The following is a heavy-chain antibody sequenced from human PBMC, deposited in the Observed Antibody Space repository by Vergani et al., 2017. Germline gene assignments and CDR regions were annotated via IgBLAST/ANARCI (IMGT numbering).Heavy chain of an antibody. Sequence: QVQLQESGPGLVKPSQTLSLTCTVSGGSISSGSYYWSWIRQPAGKGLEWIGRIYTSGSTNYNPSLKSRVTISVDTSISTAYLQWSSLKASDTAMYYCARSLGASYYYYGMDVWGQGTTVTVSS. J-gene: IGHJ6*02. CDR2: IYTSGST. CDR3: ARSLGASYYYYGMDV. CDR1: GGSISSGSYY. D-gene: IGHD7-27*01. V-gene: IGHV4-61*02.